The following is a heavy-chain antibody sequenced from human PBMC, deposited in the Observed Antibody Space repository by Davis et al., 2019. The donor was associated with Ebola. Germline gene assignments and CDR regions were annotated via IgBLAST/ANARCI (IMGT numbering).Heavy chain of an antibody. Sequence: PSETLSLTCTVSGGPTSSYYWSWIRQPAGKGLEWIGHIYTSGSTNYNPSLKSRVTMSVDTSMHQFSLRLNSVTAADTAVYYCARGRHLSVSPFAYWGQGILVTVSP. J-gene: IGHJ4*02. CDR2: IYTSGST. CDR1: GGPTSSYY. CDR3: ARGRHLSVSPFAY. D-gene: IGHD5/OR15-5a*01. V-gene: IGHV4-4*07.